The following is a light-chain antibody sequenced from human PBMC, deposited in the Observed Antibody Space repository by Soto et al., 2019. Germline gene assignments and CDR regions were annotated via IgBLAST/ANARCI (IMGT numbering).Light chain of an antibody. V-gene: IGKV3-15*01. CDR1: QTVGDN. J-gene: IGKJ1*01. CDR3: QQYNNCPLGT. CDR2: GAC. Sequence: ETAMTQSPVTLSLSPGERATLSCRASQTVGDNVAWYRQKPGQPPSLLIYGACTRAPGVPARFSGSGSGTDFIRTSSSLQSEDFGFYYCQQYNNCPLGTFGQGTRVEI.